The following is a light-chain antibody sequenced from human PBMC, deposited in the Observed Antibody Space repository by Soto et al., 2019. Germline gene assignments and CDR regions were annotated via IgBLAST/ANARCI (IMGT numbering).Light chain of an antibody. CDR1: QSVSGSY. CDR3: QQYGSSSSWA. CDR2: GAS. J-gene: IGKJ1*01. V-gene: IGKV3-20*01. Sequence: EIVLTQSPGTLSLSPGERATLSCRATQSVSGSYLAWYQQKPGQAPRLLIYGASTRATGIPDRFSGSGSGTDFTLTISRLEPEDFAVYYCQQYGSSSSWAFGQGTKVEIK.